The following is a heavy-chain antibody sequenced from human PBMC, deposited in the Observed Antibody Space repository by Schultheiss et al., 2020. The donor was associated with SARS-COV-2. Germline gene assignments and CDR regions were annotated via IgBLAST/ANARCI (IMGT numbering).Heavy chain of an antibody. CDR1: GGSISSSSYC. CDR3: ARVKKATTGSYGMDV. D-gene: IGHD2-8*02. CDR2: FYYSGST. J-gene: IGHJ6*02. Sequence: SETLSLTCTVSGGSISSSSYCWGWIRQLPGKGLEWIGTFYYSGSTFYTPSLKSRVTISVDTSKNQFSLRLNSVTAADTALYYCARVKKATTGSYGMDVWGRGTTVTVSS. V-gene: IGHV4-39*01.